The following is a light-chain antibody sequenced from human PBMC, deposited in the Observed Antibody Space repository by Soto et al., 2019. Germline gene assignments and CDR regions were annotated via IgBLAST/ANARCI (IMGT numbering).Light chain of an antibody. CDR3: QQFYKGWT. CDR2: GVS. V-gene: IGKV1-5*01. J-gene: IGKJ1*01. CDR1: QSVGRS. Sequence: DIQMTQSPSTLSASVGDRVTITCRASQSVGRSLAWYQQQRGKAPKLLIYGVSTLESGVPSRFSGFGSGTEFTLSISSLQPGHFGTYYCQQFYKGWTFGQGTRV.